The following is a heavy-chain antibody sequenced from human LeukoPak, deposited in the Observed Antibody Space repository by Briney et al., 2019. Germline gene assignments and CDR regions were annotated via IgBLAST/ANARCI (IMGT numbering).Heavy chain of an antibody. CDR2: IYDGGST. V-gene: IGHV3-66*01. Sequence: GGSLRLSCAASGFTVSRNYMSWVRQAPAKGLEWVSVIYDGGSTYYAESVKGRFTISRDNSKNTLYLQMNSLRAEDTAVYYCARGSSSSWTSNYFDYWGQGTLVTVSS. J-gene: IGHJ4*02. CDR1: GFTVSRNY. D-gene: IGHD6-13*01. CDR3: ARGSSSSWTSNYFDY.